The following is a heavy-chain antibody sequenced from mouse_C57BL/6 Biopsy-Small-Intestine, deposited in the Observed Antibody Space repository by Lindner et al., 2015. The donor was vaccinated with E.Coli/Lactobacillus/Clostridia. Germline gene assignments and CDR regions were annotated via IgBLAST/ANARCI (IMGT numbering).Heavy chain of an antibody. V-gene: IGHV1-9*01. CDR3: ARRDYGSRNPFDY. CDR2: FLPGSGAF. D-gene: IGHD1-1*01. CDR1: GYTFTAYW. Sequence: VQLQESGVELMKPGASVELSCKATGYTFTAYWIEWVKQRPGHGLEWIGNFLPGSGAFNYNERFRGKATFTADTSTKTAYMQFNSLTIEDSAVYYCARRDYGSRNPFDYWGQGTTLTVSS. J-gene: IGHJ2*01.